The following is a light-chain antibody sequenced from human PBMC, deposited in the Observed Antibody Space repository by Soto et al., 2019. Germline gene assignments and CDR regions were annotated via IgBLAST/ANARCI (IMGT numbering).Light chain of an antibody. J-gene: IGLJ3*02. Sequence: ALTQPASVSGSPGQSLTISCTGSSSDIGRYNSVSWYQQYPGKAPELMIFQVSDRPSGTSNRFSGSKSMNTASLTISGLQAEDEADYYCASFTTSNTWVFGGGTKLTVL. V-gene: IGLV2-14*01. CDR2: QVS. CDR1: SSDIGRYNS. CDR3: ASFTTSNTWV.